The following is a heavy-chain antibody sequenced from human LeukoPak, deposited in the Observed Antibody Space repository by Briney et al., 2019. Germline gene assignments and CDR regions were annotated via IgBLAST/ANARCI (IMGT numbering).Heavy chain of an antibody. J-gene: IGHJ4*02. V-gene: IGHV3-23*01. D-gene: IGHD3-22*01. CDR2: ISVSGGST. CDR3: AKGRSGYYDSPLDY. Sequence: GGSLRLSCAASGFTFSSYAMSWVRQAPGKGLEWVSPISVSGGSTYYPDSVKGRFTISRDNSKNTLYLQMNSLRAEDTAVYYCAKGRSGYYDSPLDYWGQGILVTVSS. CDR1: GFTFSSYA.